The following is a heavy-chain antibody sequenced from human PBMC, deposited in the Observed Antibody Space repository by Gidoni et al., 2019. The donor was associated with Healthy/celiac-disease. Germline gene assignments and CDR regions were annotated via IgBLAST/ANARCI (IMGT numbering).Heavy chain of an antibody. J-gene: IGHJ4*02. CDR3: ARGHKGRLGELIDY. CDR1: GYTFTGYY. V-gene: IGHV1-2*02. CDR2: INPNSGGT. D-gene: IGHD3-16*01. Sequence: QVQLVQSVAEVTTPGASVKVSCKASGYTFTGYYMHWVRQAPGQGLEWMGWINPNSGGTNYAQKFQGRVTMTRDTSISTAYMELSRLRSDDTAVYYGARGHKGRLGELIDYWGQGTLVTVSS.